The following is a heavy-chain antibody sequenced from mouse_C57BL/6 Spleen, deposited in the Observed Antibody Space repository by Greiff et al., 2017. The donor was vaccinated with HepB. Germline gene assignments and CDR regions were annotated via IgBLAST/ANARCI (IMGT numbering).Heavy chain of an antibody. CDR3: ARHYGSSYVFDY. J-gene: IGHJ2*01. D-gene: IGHD1-1*01. CDR2: INPNNGGT. V-gene: IGHV1-18*01. Sequence: EVQLQQSGPELVKPGASVKIPCKASGYTFTDYNMDWVKQSHGKSLEWIGDINPNNGGTIYNQKFKGKATLTVDKSSSTYYMELRSLTSEDTAFYYCARHYGSSYVFDYWGQGTTLTVSS. CDR1: GYTFTDYN.